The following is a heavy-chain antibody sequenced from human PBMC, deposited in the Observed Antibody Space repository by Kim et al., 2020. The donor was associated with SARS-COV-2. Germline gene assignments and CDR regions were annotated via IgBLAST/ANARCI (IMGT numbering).Heavy chain of an antibody. J-gene: IGHJ3*02. D-gene: IGHD2-15*01. CDR1: GFTFSDYY. Sequence: GGSLRLSCAASGFTFSDYYMSWIRQAPGKGLEWVSYISSSGSTIYYADSVKGRFTISRDNAKNSLYLQMNSLRAEDTAVYYCASGEEISYCSGGSCYPDAFDIWGQGAMVTVSS. V-gene: IGHV3-11*04. CDR3: ASGEEISYCSGGSCYPDAFDI. CDR2: ISSSGSTI.